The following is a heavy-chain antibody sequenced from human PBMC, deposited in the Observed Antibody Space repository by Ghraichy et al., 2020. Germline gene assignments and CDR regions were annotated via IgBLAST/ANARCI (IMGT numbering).Heavy chain of an antibody. CDR2: IYYSGST. D-gene: IGHD4-23*01. V-gene: IGHV4-39*01. J-gene: IGHJ4*02. Sequence: SQTLSLTCTVSGGSISSSSYYWGWIRQPPGKGLEWIGSIYYSGSTYYNPSLKSRVTISVDTSKNQFSLKLSSVTAADTAVYYCASPKYGGNPVFDYWGQGTLVTVSS. CDR3: ASPKYGGNPVFDY. CDR1: GGSISSSSYY.